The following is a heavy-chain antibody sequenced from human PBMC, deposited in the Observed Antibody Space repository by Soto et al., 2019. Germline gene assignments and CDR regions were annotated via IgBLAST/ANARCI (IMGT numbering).Heavy chain of an antibody. CDR2: FDPEDGET. CDR1: GYTLTELS. J-gene: IGHJ4*02. D-gene: IGHD2-15*01. Sequence: RGSVKVSFKISGYTLTELSMHLVRQAPGKGVEWMGGFDPEDGETIYAQKFQGRVTMTEDTSTDTAYMELSSLRSEDTAVYYCATYIPVVVVADTTPYFDYWGQGTLVTVSS. CDR3: ATYIPVVVVADTTPYFDY. V-gene: IGHV1-24*01.